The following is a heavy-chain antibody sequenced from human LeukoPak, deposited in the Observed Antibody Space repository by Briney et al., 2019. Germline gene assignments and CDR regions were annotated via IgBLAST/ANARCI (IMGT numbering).Heavy chain of an antibody. CDR2: ISYDGSNK. Sequence: GGSLRLSCAASGFTFSSYAMHWVRQAPGKGLEWVAVISYDGSNKYYADSVKGRFTISRDNSKNTLYLQMNSLRAEDTAVYYCARDGGIVVVISYLDYWGQGTLVTVSS. D-gene: IGHD3-22*01. V-gene: IGHV3-30*04. J-gene: IGHJ4*02. CDR1: GFTFSSYA. CDR3: ARDGGIVVVISYLDY.